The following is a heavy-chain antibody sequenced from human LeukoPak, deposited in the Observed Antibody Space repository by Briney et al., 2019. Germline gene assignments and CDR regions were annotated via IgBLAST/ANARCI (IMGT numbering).Heavy chain of an antibody. V-gene: IGHV1-46*01. J-gene: IGHJ4*02. Sequence: PVKVSCKASRYTFTNDYMHCVRQAPGQGLEWMGRINPSGRTTDYAQKFQGRATMNRDTSTSTVYMELSSLISEDTAVYYCVSYSSGYYFDYWGQGTLVTVSS. CDR3: VSYSSGYYFDY. D-gene: IGHD6-25*01. CDR2: INPSGRTT. CDR1: RYTFTNDY.